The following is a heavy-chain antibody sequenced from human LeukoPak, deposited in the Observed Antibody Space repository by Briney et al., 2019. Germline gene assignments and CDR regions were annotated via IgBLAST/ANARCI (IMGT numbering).Heavy chain of an antibody. D-gene: IGHD3-3*01. CDR3: ARDITIFGVVIHSFDS. CDR2: ISSSSSYI. Sequence: GGSLRLSCAASGFTFSSYEMNWVRQAPGKGLEWLSSISSSSSYIYYADSLKGRFTISRDNAKNSLYLQMNSLRAEDTAVYYCARDITIFGVVIHSFDSWGQGTLVTVSS. V-gene: IGHV3-21*01. CDR1: GFTFSSYE. J-gene: IGHJ4*02.